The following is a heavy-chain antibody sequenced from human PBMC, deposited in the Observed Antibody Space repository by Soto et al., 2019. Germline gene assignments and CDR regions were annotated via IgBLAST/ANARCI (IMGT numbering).Heavy chain of an antibody. CDR2: ISAYNGNT. Sequence: QVQLVQSGAEVKKPGASVKVSCKASGYTFTSYGISWVRQAPGQGLEWMGWISAYNGNTNYAQKLQGRVTMTTDTSTSTAYMELRSLRSDDTDVYYWARALAEYSSSCDLWRFDPWGQGTLVTVSS. CDR3: ARALAEYSSSCDLWRFDP. D-gene: IGHD6-13*01. V-gene: IGHV1-18*01. CDR1: GYTFTSYG. J-gene: IGHJ5*02.